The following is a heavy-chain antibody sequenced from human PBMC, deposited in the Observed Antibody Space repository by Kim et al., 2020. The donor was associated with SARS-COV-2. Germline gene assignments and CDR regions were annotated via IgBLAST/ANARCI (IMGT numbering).Heavy chain of an antibody. CDR2: ISWNSGSI. CDR3: AKVVRVANTQYWYFDL. V-gene: IGHV3-9*01. CDR1: GFTFDDYA. Sequence: GGSLRLSCAASGFTFDDYAMHWVRQAPGKGLEWVSGISWNSGSIGYADSVKGRFTISRDNAKNSLYLQMNSLRAEDTALYYCAKVVRVANTQYWYFDLWGRGTLVTVSS. J-gene: IGHJ2*01. D-gene: IGHD5-12*01.